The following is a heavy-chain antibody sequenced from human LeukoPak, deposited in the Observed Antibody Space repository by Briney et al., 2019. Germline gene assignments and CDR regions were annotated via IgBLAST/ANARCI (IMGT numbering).Heavy chain of an antibody. CDR1: GFTFSTYS. CDR2: ISSSSSSI. D-gene: IGHD5/OR15-5a*01. V-gene: IGHV3-48*02. Sequence: GGSLRLPCAASGFTFSTYSMNWVRQAPGKGLEWVSYISSSSSSIYYADSVKGRFTISRDNAKNSLYLQMNSLRDEDTAVYYCARRVSTIWSFGFWGQGTLVTVSS. CDR3: ARRVSTIWSFGF. J-gene: IGHJ4*02.